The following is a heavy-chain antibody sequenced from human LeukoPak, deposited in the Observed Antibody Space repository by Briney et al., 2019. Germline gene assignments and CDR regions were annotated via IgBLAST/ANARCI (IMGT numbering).Heavy chain of an antibody. Sequence: GASVRVSCKTSGYTFTNYDINWVRQATGQGLEWMGWMNPNSGNTGYAQKFQGRVTMTRNTSISTAYMELSSLRSEDTAVYYCARPHCSSPDAYPRGWFAPWGQGPLVTVSS. CDR2: MNPNSGNT. CDR1: GYTFTNYD. D-gene: IGHD2-2*01. CDR3: ARPHCSSPDAYPRGWFAP. V-gene: IGHV1-8*01. J-gene: IGHJ5*02.